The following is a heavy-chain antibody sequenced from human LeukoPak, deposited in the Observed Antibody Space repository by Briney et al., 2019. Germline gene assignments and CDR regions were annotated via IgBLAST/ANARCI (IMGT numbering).Heavy chain of an antibody. D-gene: IGHD2-21*02. J-gene: IGHJ2*01. CDR1: GFTFSSYG. Sequence: GGTLRLSCAASGFTFSSYGMSWVRQAPGKGLEWVSAISGSGGSTYYADSVKGRFTISRDNSKNTLYLQMNSLRAEDTAVYYCAKTYCGGDCYPRYWYFDLWGRGTLVTVSS. V-gene: IGHV3-23*01. CDR2: ISGSGGST. CDR3: AKTYCGGDCYPRYWYFDL.